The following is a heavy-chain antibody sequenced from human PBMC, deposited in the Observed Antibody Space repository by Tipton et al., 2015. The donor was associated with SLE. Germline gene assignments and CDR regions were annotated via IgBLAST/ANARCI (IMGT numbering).Heavy chain of an antibody. Sequence: QLVQSGGEVKKPGASVKVSCKASGFTYSSYYIHWVRQAPGQGVQWMGIMNRSGTSINYAQKFEGRLIMTRDTSTSTVYMELSSLTAEDTAVYFCASDGGVGGYLGDWGQGTLVTVSS. J-gene: IGHJ4*02. V-gene: IGHV1-46*01. CDR2: MNRSGTSI. D-gene: IGHD3-16*01. CDR1: GFTYSSYY. CDR3: ASDGGVGGYLGD.